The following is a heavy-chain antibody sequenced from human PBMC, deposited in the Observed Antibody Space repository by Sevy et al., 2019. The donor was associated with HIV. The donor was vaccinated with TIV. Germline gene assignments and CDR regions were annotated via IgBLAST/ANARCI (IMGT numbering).Heavy chain of an antibody. V-gene: IGHV1-24*01. Sequence: ASVKVSCKVSGYTLTELSMHWVRQAPGKGLEWMGGFDPEDGETIYAQKFQGRVTMTEDTSTDTAYMELSSLRSEDTAVYYCATALYRSSRENYYYYYGMDVWGQGTTVTVSS. D-gene: IGHD6-13*01. CDR1: GYTLTELS. J-gene: IGHJ6*02. CDR2: FDPEDGET. CDR3: ATALYRSSRENYYYYYGMDV.